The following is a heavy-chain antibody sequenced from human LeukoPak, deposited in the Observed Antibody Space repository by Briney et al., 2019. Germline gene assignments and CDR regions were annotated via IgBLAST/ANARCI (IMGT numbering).Heavy chain of an antibody. J-gene: IGHJ4*02. CDR1: GDSIIGSTYD. Sequence: SETLSLTCTVSGDSIIGSTYDRGRFRQPDWAWIRQPPGKGLEWIGNVFHNGDTRHNPSLESRVSISVDTSKNQFSLNLNFVTAADTAVYYCARYGTVYSFDTWGQGTLVTVSS. V-gene: IGHV4-39*01. CDR2: VFHNGDT. D-gene: IGHD3-9*01. CDR3: ARYGTVYSFDT.